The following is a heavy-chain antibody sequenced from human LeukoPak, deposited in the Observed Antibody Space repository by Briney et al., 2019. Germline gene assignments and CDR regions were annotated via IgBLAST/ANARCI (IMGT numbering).Heavy chain of an antibody. CDR3: ARYAGGSSWYYYYYGMDV. CDR1: GGSISSGGYY. Sequence: PSETLSLTCTVSGGSISSGGYYWSWIRQHPGKGLEWIGYIYYSGSAYYNPSLKSRVTISVDTSKNQFSLKLSSVTAADTAVYYCARYAGGSSWYYYYYGMDVWGQGTTVTVSS. J-gene: IGHJ6*02. CDR2: IYYSGSA. D-gene: IGHD6-13*01. V-gene: IGHV4-31*03.